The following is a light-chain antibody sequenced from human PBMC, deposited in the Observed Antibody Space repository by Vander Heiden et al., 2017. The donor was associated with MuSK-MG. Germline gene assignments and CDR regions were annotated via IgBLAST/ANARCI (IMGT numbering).Light chain of an antibody. CDR1: QSVSSSY. V-gene: IGKV3-20*01. J-gene: IGKJ4*01. Sequence: EIVLTHSPCTLSLSPGESATLSCRASQSVSSSYLAWYQQKPGQAPRLLIYGASSRATGIPDRFSGSGSGTDFTLTISRLEPEDFAVYYCQQYGSSMLTFGGGTKVEIK. CDR3: QQYGSSMLT. CDR2: GAS.